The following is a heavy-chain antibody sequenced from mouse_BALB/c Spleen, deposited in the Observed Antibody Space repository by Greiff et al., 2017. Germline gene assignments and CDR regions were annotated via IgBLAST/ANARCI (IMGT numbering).Heavy chain of an antibody. D-gene: IGHD1-1*01. CDR2: IYPGNSDT. CDR1: GYTFTSYW. Sequence: VQLQQSGTVLARPGASVKMSCKASGYTFTSYWMHWVKQRPGQGLEWIGAIYPGNSDTSYNQKFKGKAKLTAVTSTSTAYMELSSLTNEDSAVYYCTRGGLLRTLDYAMDYWGQGTSVTVSS. CDR3: TRGGLLRTLDYAMDY. V-gene: IGHV1-5*01. J-gene: IGHJ4*01.